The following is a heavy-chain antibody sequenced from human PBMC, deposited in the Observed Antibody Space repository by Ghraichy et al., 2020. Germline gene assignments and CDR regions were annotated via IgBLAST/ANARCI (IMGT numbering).Heavy chain of an antibody. D-gene: IGHD4-11*01. CDR1: GFIFSRYD. V-gene: IGHV3-13*01. CDR3: ARGTVMAPYYYFGMDV. Sequence: GGSLRLSCAASGFIFSRYDMHWVRQVTGKGLGWVSAIGSAGDTYYPGSVKGRFTISRENAKNSLHLQMNSLRAGDTAVYYCARGTVMAPYYYFGMDVWGQGTTVTVSS. J-gene: IGHJ6*02. CDR2: IGSAGDT.